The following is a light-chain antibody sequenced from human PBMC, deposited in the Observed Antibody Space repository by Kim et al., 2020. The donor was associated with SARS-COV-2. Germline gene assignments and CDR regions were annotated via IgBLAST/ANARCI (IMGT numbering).Light chain of an antibody. V-gene: IGLV2-8*01. J-gene: IGLJ2*01. Sequence: PGQSAPSSCTGTSSDVGGYNYVSWYQQHPGKAPKLMIYEVSKRPSGVPDRFSGSKSGNTASLTVSGLQAEDEADYYCSSYAGSNTIFGGGTQLTVL. CDR2: EVS. CDR1: SSDVGGYNY. CDR3: SSYAGSNTI.